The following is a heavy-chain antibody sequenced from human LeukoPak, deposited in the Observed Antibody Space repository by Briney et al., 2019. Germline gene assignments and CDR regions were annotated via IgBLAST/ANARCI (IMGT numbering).Heavy chain of an antibody. CDR3: ARDRGYSGYDAYYYYYGMDV. D-gene: IGHD5-12*01. J-gene: IGHJ6*02. Sequence: PSQTLSLTCTVSGGSISSGGYYWSWIRQHPGKGLEWIGYIYYSGSTYYNPSLKSRVTISVDTSKNQFSLKLSSVTAADTAVYYCARDRGYSGYDAYYYYYGMDVWGQGTTVTVSS. V-gene: IGHV4-31*03. CDR1: GGSISSGGYY. CDR2: IYYSGST.